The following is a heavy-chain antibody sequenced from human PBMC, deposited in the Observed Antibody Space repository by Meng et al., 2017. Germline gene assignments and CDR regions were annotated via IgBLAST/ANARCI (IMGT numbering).Heavy chain of an antibody. D-gene: IGHD3-10*01. Sequence: QPPHQAWAPGLVKPPASLSLTCTVSGGSISSSSYYWGWIRQPPGKGLEWIGSIYYSGSTYYNPSLKSRVTISVDTSKNQFSLKLSSVTAADTAVYYCARGLWFGELLCPWDYWGQGTLVTVSS. CDR3: ARGLWFGELLCPWDY. CDR1: GGSISSSSYY. J-gene: IGHJ4*02. CDR2: IYYSGST. V-gene: IGHV4-39*07.